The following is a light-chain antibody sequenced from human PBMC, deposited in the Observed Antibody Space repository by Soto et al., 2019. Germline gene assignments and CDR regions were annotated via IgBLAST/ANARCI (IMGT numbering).Light chain of an antibody. CDR1: SSDVGGYNY. Sequence: QSALTQPASVSGSPGQSITISCTGTSSDVGGYNYVSWYQQHPGKAPKLMIYEVSNRPAGVSNRFSGSKSGNTASLTISGLQSEDEADYYCAVWDVSLTAWVSGGGTKLTVL. J-gene: IGLJ3*02. CDR3: AVWDVSLTAWV. V-gene: IGLV2-14*01. CDR2: EVS.